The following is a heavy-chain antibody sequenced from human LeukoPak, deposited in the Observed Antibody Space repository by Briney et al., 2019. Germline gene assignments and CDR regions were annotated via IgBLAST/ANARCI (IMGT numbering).Heavy chain of an antibody. CDR3: AKDRDSSSCP. J-gene: IGHJ5*02. CDR1: GFTFTSYA. CDR2: ISSSGGST. V-gene: IGHV3-23*01. Sequence: PGGSLRLSCAASGFTFTSYAMSWVRQAPGKGLEWVSAISSSGGSTYYADSVKGRFTISRDNSKNTLYLQMNSLRAEDTAVYYCAKDRDSSSCPWRQGTLVTVSS. D-gene: IGHD6-13*01.